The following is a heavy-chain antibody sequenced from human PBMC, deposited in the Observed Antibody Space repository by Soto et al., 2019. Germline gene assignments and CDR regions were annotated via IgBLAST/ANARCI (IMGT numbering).Heavy chain of an antibody. V-gene: IGHV4-39*01. J-gene: IGHJ4*02. CDR2: IYYIGNT. CDR3: GGQDYGAKGYYFET. Sequence: QLQLQESGSGLVKPSETLSLTCIVSNGSISSRSSYWGWIRQTPGKGLEWIGSIYYIGNTYYNPSLKSRVTISIDTSKTQFYLKMNSVTAADTAVYFCGGQDYGAKGYYFETWGQGALVTVSS. CDR1: NGSISSRSSY. D-gene: IGHD4-17*01.